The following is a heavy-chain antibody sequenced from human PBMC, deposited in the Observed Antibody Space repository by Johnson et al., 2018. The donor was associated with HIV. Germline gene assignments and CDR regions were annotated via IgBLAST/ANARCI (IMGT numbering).Heavy chain of an antibody. CDR3: ARISVFYGGNFNPFDI. CDR1: GFAVSSKT. CDR2: IYGGGST. J-gene: IGHJ3*02. D-gene: IGHD4-23*01. Sequence: VQLVESGGGLIQPGGSLRLSCAASGFAVSSKTMSWVRQAPGKGLEWVSLIYGGGSTFYADSVKGRFTISKDNSKNMVYLQMNSLRAEDTAVYHCARISVFYGGNFNPFDIWGQGTMVTVSS. V-gene: IGHV3-53*01.